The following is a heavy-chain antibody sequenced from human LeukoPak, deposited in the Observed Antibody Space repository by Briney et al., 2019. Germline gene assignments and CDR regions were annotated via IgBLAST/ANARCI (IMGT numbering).Heavy chain of an antibody. D-gene: IGHD5-18*01. CDR2: ISGSGVST. CDR1: GFTFSNYA. J-gene: IGHJ4*02. Sequence: PGGSLRLSCAASGFTFSNYAMNWVRQAPGKGLEWVSAISGSGVSTYSADSVKGRFTISRDNSKNTLYLQMNSLRAEDTAVYYCAKDIAQGYTFGSIEQDYWGQGTLVTVSS. V-gene: IGHV3-23*01. CDR3: AKDIAQGYTFGSIEQDY.